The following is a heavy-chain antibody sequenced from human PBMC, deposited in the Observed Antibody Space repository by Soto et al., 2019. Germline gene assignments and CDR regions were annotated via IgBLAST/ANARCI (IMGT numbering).Heavy chain of an antibody. Sequence: QVQLVQSGAEVKKPGASVKVSCKASGYTFTSYAMHWVRQAPGQRLEWMGWINAGNGNTKYSQKFQGRVTITSDTSASTAYMELSSLRSEDTAVYYCARSPLYVYYYYYMDVWGKGTTVTVSS. D-gene: IGHD3-10*02. V-gene: IGHV1-3*01. CDR2: INAGNGNT. CDR3: ARSPLYVYYYYYMDV. CDR1: GYTFTSYA. J-gene: IGHJ6*03.